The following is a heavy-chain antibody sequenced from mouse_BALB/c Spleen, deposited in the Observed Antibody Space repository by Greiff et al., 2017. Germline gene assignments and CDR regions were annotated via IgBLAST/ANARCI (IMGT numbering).Heavy chain of an antibody. J-gene: IGHJ4*01. D-gene: IGHD1-1*02. CDR1: GYSITSDYA. V-gene: IGHV3-2*02. CDR2: ISYSGST. CDR3: ARKVKGGGYFAMDY. Sequence: EVKLMESGPGLVKPSQSLSLTCTVTGYSITSDYAWNWIRQFPGNKLEWMGYISYSGSTSYNPSLKSRISITRDTSKNQFFLQLNSVTTEDTATYYCARKVKGGGYFAMDYWGQGTSVTVSS.